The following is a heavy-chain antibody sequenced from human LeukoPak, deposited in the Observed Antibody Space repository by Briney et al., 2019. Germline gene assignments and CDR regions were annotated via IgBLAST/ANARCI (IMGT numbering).Heavy chain of an antibody. J-gene: IGHJ5*02. V-gene: IGHV4-59*12. CDR1: GASISGYY. CDR3: ARTGPYGDYLNWFDP. Sequence: SETLSLTCTVSGASISGYYWSWIRQPPGQRLEWIGYIHYTGSTKYNPSLKSRLTISVDTSKNQFSLKLSSVTAADTAVYYCARTGPYGDYLNWFDPWGQGTLVTVSS. CDR2: IHYTGST. D-gene: IGHD4-17*01.